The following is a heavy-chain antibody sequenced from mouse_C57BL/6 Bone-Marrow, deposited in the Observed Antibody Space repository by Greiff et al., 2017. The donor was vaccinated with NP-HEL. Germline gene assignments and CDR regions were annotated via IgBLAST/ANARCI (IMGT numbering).Heavy chain of an antibody. V-gene: IGHV1-81*01. CDR1: GYTFTSYG. CDR2: IYPRSGDT. CDR3: ARRDYDGDYGVAWFAY. J-gene: IGHJ3*01. D-gene: IGHD2-3*01. Sequence: QVQLQQSGAELARPGASVKLSCKASGYTFTSYGISWVKQRPGQGLEWIGAIYPRSGDTYYNEQFKGKATLTADQSSSTAYMELRSRTSADSAVYYCARRDYDGDYGVAWFAYWGQGTLVTVSA.